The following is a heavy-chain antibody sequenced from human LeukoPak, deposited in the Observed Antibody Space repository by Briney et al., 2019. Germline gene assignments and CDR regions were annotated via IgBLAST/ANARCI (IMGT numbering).Heavy chain of an antibody. CDR2: IYYSGST. J-gene: IGHJ6*03. CDR3: ARDAVVTDYYYYYYMDV. D-gene: IGHD3-22*01. CDR1: GGSSSSYY. V-gene: IGHV4-59*01. Sequence: KPSETLSLTCTVSGGSSSSYYWSWIRQPPGKGLEWIGYIYYSGSTNYNPSLKSRVTISVDTSKNQFSLKLSSVTAADTAVYYCARDAVVTDYYYYYYMDVWGKGTTVTVSS.